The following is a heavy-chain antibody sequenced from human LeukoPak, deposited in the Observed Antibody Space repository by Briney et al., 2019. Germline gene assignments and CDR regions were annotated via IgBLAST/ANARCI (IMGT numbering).Heavy chain of an antibody. J-gene: IGHJ6*03. V-gene: IGHV4-38-2*01. CDR2: IFHSGIA. CDR3: GRAGFGTAYNRFYYYMDV. D-gene: IGHD3-16*01. Sequence: SETLSLTCAVSNYPITIDYYWVWIRPPPGQGLEWIGQIFHSGIAHYNPSLKSRVTMSVDTSRSQFSVNLNSVTAADTAVYYCGRAGFGTAYNRFYYYMDVWGKGTTVTVSS. CDR1: NYPITIDYY.